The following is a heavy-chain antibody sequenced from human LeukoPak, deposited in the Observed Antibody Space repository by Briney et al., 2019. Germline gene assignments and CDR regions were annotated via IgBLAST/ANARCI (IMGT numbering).Heavy chain of an antibody. CDR2: ITPNSGGT. V-gene: IGHV1-2*02. D-gene: IGHD2-15*01. CDR3: VRKSATRRTSEFDY. CDR1: GYTFSDYD. Sequence: ASVKVSCKASGYTFSDYDIHWVRQAPGQGLEWMGWITPNSGGTKYAQRFQGRVTMTRDTSISTAYMDLSSLGSDDTAIFCCVRKSATRRTSEFDYWGQGTPVTVSS. J-gene: IGHJ4*02.